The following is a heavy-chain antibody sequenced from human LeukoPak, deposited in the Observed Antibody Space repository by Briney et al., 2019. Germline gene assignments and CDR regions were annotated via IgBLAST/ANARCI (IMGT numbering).Heavy chain of an antibody. D-gene: IGHD5-18*01. J-gene: IGHJ4*02. V-gene: IGHV3-30*18. CDR2: ISYDGSNK. CDR1: GFTFSSYG. CDR3: AKDSTAMATGGDY. Sequence: GGSLRLSCAASGFTFSSYGMHWVRQAPGKGLEWVAVISYDGSNKYYADSVKGRFTISRDNSKNTLYLQMNSLRAEDTAVYYCAKDSTAMATGGDYWGQGTLVTVSS.